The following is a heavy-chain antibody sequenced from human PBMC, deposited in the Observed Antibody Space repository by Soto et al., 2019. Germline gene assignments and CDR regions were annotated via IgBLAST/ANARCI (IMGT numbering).Heavy chain of an antibody. V-gene: IGHV3-23*01. D-gene: IGHD3-10*01. CDR3: AKDLKNIWLGESYFDY. Sequence: GGSLRLSCAASGFTFSSYAMSWVRQAPGKGLEWVSAISGSGGSTYYADSVKGRFTISRDNSKNTLYLQMNSLRAEDTAVYYCAKDLKNIWLGESYFDYWGQGTLVTVPS. CDR1: GFTFSSYA. J-gene: IGHJ4*02. CDR2: ISGSGGST.